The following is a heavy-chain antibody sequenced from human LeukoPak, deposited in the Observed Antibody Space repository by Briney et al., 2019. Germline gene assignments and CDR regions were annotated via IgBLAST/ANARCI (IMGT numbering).Heavy chain of an antibody. V-gene: IGHV1-69*05. D-gene: IGHD3-10*01. CDR2: IIPIFGTA. J-gene: IGHJ6*03. CDR3: ARRGKRISMVRGVIDAADYYYYMDV. CDR1: GGTFSSYA. Sequence: SVKVSCKASGGTFSSYAISWVRQAPGQGLEWMGGIIPIFGTANYAQKFQGRVTMTRDTSTSTVYMELSRLRSEDTAVYYCARRGKRISMVRGVIDAADYYYYMDVWGKGTTVTISS.